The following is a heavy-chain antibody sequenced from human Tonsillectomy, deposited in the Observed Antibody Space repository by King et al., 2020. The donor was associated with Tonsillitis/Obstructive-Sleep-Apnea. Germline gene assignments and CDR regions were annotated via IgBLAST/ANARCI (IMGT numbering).Heavy chain of an antibody. J-gene: IGHJ4*02. Sequence: LTLKESGPVLVKPPETLTLTCTVSGFSLSKPRMGVSWIRQPPGKALEWLAHIFSNDEKSYNTSLKSRLTISRDTSKSQVVLTMTNVDPVDTATYYCARGWLVYDYWGQGTLVTVSS. CDR1: GFSLSKPRMG. V-gene: IGHV2-26*01. CDR3: ARGWLVYDY. CDR2: IFSNDEK. D-gene: IGHD6-19*01.